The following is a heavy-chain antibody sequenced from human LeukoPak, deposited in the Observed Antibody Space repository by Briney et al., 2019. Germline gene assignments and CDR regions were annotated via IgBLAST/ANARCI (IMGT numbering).Heavy chain of an antibody. CDR1: GGFISSDY. V-gene: IGHV4-4*07. J-gene: IGHJ5*02. D-gene: IGHD6-13*01. CDR3: ARVPHAGHNCFDP. CDR2: IYPSGST. Sequence: PSETLSLTCTVSGGFISSDYWSWIRQPAGKGLEWIGRIYPSGSTNYNPSLKSRVTMSIDTSKNQFSLKLSSVTAADTAVYYCARVPHAGHNCFDPWGQGTLVTVPS.